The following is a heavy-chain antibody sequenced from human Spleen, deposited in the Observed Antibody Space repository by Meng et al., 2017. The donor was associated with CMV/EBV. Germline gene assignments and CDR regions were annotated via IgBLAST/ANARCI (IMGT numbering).Heavy chain of an antibody. V-gene: IGHV3-7*01. CDR3: ARTRSSRHFDY. Sequence: GGSLRLSCTASGFTFKSYAMTWLRQAPGKGLEWVANVQQDGSEKNYVDSVKGRFSISRDNAKNSLYLQLNSLRAEDTAVYYCARTRSSRHFDYWGQGTLVTVSS. CDR1: GFTFKSYA. D-gene: IGHD2-15*01. J-gene: IGHJ4*02. CDR2: VQQDGSEK.